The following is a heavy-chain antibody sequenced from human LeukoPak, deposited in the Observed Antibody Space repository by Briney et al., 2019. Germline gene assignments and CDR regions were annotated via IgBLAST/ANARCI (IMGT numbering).Heavy chain of an antibody. Sequence: PGGSLRLSCAASGFSVSNNYMSWVRQAPGKGLEWVSVIYSGGSTYYGDSVNGRFTISRDNSKNTLYLQMNSLRAEDTAVYYCANNGGVAVAGSFDYWGQGTLVTVSS. CDR3: ANNGGVAVAGSFDY. V-gene: IGHV3-53*01. CDR2: IYSGGST. J-gene: IGHJ4*02. CDR1: GFSVSNNY. D-gene: IGHD6-19*01.